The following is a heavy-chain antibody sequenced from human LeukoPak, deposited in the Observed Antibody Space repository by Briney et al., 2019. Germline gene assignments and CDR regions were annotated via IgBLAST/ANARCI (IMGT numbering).Heavy chain of an antibody. D-gene: IGHD2-15*01. CDR3: ARRRCSGGSCPYYFDY. V-gene: IGHV5-51*01. CDR1: GYSFTSYW. J-gene: IGHJ4*02. CDR2: IYPGDSDT. Sequence: GESLKISCKGSGYSFTSYWIGWVRQMPGKGLEWMGMIYPGDSDTRYSPSFQGQVTISADKSISTAYLQWSSLKASDTAMYYCARRRCSGGSCPYYFDYWGQGTLVTVSS.